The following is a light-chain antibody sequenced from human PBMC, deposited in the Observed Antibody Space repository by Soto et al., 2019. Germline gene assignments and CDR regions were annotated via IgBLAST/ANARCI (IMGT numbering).Light chain of an antibody. CDR1: QSVSSSY. Sequence: EIVLTQSPGTLSLSPGERATLSCRASQSVSSSYLAWYQHKPGQAPRLIIYDASSRATGIPDRFSGSGSGTDFTLTISRLEPEDVAVYYCQQYGSSPYTFGQGTKLEIK. J-gene: IGKJ2*01. CDR2: DAS. V-gene: IGKV3-20*01. CDR3: QQYGSSPYT.